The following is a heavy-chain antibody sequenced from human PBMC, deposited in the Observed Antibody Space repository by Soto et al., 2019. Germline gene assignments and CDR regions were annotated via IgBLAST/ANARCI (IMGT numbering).Heavy chain of an antibody. J-gene: IGHJ4*02. Sequence: PSETLSLTCTVSSDSIISYYCIFIRQPPGKRLEWIVYISYSGSTDYNPSLKSRVTISGDTSKNQFSLKVSSVTAADTAVYYCARGTSWQLPFDYWGQGTLVTVSS. CDR2: ISYSGST. V-gene: IGHV4-59*01. D-gene: IGHD6-13*01. CDR1: SDSIISYY. CDR3: ARGTSWQLPFDY.